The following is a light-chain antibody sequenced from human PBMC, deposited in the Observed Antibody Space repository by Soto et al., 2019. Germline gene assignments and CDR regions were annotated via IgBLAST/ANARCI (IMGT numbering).Light chain of an antibody. V-gene: IGKV1-5*01. CDR3: QQYNSYPET. CDR2: DAS. CDR1: QSISSW. J-gene: IGKJ1*01. Sequence: DIQMTQSPSTLSASVGDRVTITCRASQSISSWLAWYQQKPGKAPKLLIYDASSLESGVPSRFNGSGSGKEITLSISSLQPDDFATYYCQQYNSYPETFGQGTKVEIK.